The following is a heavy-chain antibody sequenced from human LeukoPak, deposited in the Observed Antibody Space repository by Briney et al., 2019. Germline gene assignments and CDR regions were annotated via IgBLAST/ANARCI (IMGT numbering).Heavy chain of an antibody. CDR2: ISSDGSST. V-gene: IGHV3-74*01. D-gene: IGHD1-7*01. J-gene: IGHJ4*02. CDR1: GFTFSSYW. Sequence: GGSLRLSCAASGFTFSSYWMHWVRQAPGKGLVWVSRISSDGSSTRYADSVKGRFTISRDNAKNTLFLQMNSLRAEDTAVYYCARDNNGNYPDYWGQGTLVTVSS. CDR3: ARDNNGNYPDY.